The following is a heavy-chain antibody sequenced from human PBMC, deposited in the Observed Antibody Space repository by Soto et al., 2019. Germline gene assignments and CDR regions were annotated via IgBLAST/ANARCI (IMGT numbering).Heavy chain of an antibody. CDR1: GFTFSSYG. CDR2: IWYDGSNK. Sequence: GGSLRLSCAASGFTFSSYGMHWVRQAPGKGLEWVAVIWYDGSNKYYADSVKGRFTISRDNSKNTLYLQMNSLRAEDTAVYYCARETHYDFWSWEGSPLVGYGMDVWGQGTTVTVSS. D-gene: IGHD3-3*01. V-gene: IGHV3-33*01. J-gene: IGHJ6*02. CDR3: ARETHYDFWSWEGSPLVGYGMDV.